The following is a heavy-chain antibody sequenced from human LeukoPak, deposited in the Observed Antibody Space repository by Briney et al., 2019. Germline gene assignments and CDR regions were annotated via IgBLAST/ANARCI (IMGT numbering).Heavy chain of an antibody. D-gene: IGHD5-24*01. CDR1: GGSISSGSYY. J-gene: IGHJ6*02. V-gene: IGHV4-61*02. CDR3: ARGSRRWLQSGMDV. CDR2: IYTSGST. Sequence: ASETLSLTCTVSGGSISSGSYYWSWIRQPAGKGLEWIGRIYTSGSTNYNPSLKSRVTISVDTSKNQFSLKLSSVTAADTAVYYCARGSRRWLQSGMDVWGQGTMVTVSS.